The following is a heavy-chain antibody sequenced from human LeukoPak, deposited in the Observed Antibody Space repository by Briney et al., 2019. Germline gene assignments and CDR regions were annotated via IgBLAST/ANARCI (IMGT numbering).Heavy chain of an antibody. V-gene: IGHV3-23*01. CDR1: AFTFSSYG. J-gene: IGHJ3*02. Sequence: AESLRLSCAASAFTFSSYGMSWVRQAQGKGLEWVSSISGSGGTTYYADSVKGRFTISRDNSKNTLYLQMNSLRADDTAVYSCAKDPPTVMANAFHIWGQGTMVTVS. D-gene: IGHD5-18*01. CDR3: AKDPPTVMANAFHI. CDR2: ISGSGGTT.